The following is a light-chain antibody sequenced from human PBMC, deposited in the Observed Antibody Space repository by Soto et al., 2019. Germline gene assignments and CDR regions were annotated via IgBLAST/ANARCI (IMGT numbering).Light chain of an antibody. Sequence: EIVLPQSPVTLSLSLGESSPLSCRASQSVSNNYLAWYQQKPGQAPRLLIYGASNRATGIPDRFSGSGSGTDFTLTISRLEPEDFAVYYCQQYGSSGTFGQGTKVDI. CDR2: GAS. V-gene: IGKV3-20*01. CDR1: QSVSNNY. J-gene: IGKJ1*01. CDR3: QQYGSSGT.